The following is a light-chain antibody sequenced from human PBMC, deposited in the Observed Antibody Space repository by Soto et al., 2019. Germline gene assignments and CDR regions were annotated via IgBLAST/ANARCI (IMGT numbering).Light chain of an antibody. CDR2: HAI. CDR1: QSIAIN. V-gene: IGKV3-15*01. J-gene: IGKJ5*01. CDR3: QQYNNFPLNT. Sequence: IGVTMSPATVSVSPEDSATLTCGASQSIAINLAWDQQKPGQAPRLLIYHAIARATGIPTRFSGSGSGTEFTLTITSLQPEDFAIYYCQQYNNFPLNTFGHVTRLEIK.